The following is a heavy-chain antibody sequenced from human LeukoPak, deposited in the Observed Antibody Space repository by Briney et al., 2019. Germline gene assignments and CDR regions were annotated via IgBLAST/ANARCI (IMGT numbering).Heavy chain of an antibody. CDR2: ILPIFGTA. CDR1: GGTFGSYV. V-gene: IGHV1-69*13. J-gene: IGHJ5*02. Sequence: SVKVSCKTPGGTFGSYVISWVRQAPGQGHDWMGGILPIFGTADYAQKFQGRVTITADESTNTAYMELKSLTSEDTAVYYCARDRGGLDPWGQGTLVTVSS. CDR3: ARDRGGLDP. D-gene: IGHD4-23*01.